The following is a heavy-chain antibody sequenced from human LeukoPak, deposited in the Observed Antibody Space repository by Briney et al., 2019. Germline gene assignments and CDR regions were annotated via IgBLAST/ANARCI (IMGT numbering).Heavy chain of an antibody. CDR3: ARGGRYCSTTSCLGEGYYSDY. V-gene: IGHV1-2*02. CDR1: GYTFTAYY. J-gene: IGHJ4*02. CDR2: INPNSGGT. D-gene: IGHD2-2*01. Sequence: GASVKVSCKASGYTFTAYYINWGRKAPGQGVEWMGWINPNSGGTNYAQKFQGRATKTRDTSISTAYMDLSRLRSDDTAVYYCARGGRYCSTTSCLGEGYYSDYWGQGTLVTVSS.